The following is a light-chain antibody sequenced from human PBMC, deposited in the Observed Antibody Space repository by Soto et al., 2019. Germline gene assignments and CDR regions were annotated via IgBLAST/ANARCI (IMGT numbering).Light chain of an antibody. V-gene: IGKV2-28*01. Sequence: DFVLTQSPLSLPVTPGEPASISCRSNQSLLHRNGYNYLDWYLQKPGQSPQLLIYLGSNRSSGVPDRFSGSGSGTDFTLKISRVEAEDVGVYYCMQALQAITFGQGTRLEIK. CDR1: QSLLHRNGYNY. J-gene: IGKJ5*01. CDR2: LGS. CDR3: MQALQAIT.